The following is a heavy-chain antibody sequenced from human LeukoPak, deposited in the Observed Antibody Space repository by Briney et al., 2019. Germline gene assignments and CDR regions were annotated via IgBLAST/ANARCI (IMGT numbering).Heavy chain of an antibody. J-gene: IGHJ4*02. V-gene: IGHV1-2*02. CDR2: INPNSGGT. D-gene: IGHD2-15*01. CDR3: ARGTTAATPYYFAF. CDR1: GYTFTVYY. Sequence: ASVTVSFTASGYTFTVYYMHWVRQAPGQGLEWLGWINPNSGGTNYAQNFQGRVTLTRDMSISTAYMELSGLTSDDTAIYYCARGTTAATPYYFAFWGQGTQVTVSS.